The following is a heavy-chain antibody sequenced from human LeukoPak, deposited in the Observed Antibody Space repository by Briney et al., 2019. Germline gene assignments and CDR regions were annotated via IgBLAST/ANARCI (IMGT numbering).Heavy chain of an antibody. CDR3: ASSTRNYYDSSGPYWYFDP. D-gene: IGHD3-22*01. V-gene: IGHV1-2*02. CDR1: GYTFTGYY. J-gene: IGHJ2*01. Sequence: ASVKVSCKASGYTFTGYYMHWVRQAPGQGLEWMGWINPNSGGTNYAQKFQGRVIMTRDTSISTAYMELSRLRSDDTAVYYCASSTRNYYDSSGPYWYFDPWGRGTLVTVSS. CDR2: INPNSGGT.